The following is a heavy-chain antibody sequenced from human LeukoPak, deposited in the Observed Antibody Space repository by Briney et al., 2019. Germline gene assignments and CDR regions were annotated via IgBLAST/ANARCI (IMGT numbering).Heavy chain of an antibody. CDR1: GGSISSSSYY. Sequence: SETLSLTCAVSGGSISSSSYYWSWIRQPPGKGLEWIGVINHSGSTHNNPSLKRRVTISVDTSKSQFSLKLSSVTAADTAVYYCASGPYYDSSGILLDYYYYMDVWGKGTRVTVSS. J-gene: IGHJ6*03. CDR3: ASGPYYDSSGILLDYYYYMDV. D-gene: IGHD3-22*01. CDR2: INHSGST. V-gene: IGHV4-39*07.